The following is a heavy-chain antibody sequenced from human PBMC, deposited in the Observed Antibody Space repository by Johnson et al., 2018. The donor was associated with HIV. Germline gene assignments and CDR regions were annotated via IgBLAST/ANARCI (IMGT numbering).Heavy chain of an antibody. CDR3: ARFGDMATSFHGFDI. J-gene: IGHJ3*02. D-gene: IGHD5-24*01. V-gene: IGHV3-23*04. CDR1: GFPFSSYA. CDR2: IGGSGAGT. Sequence: EMQLVESGGGLVQPGGSLRLSCAASGFPFSSYAMTWVRQAPGKGLEWVSTIGGSGAGTFYADSVRGRFTVSRDNSKDTLYLQMNSLRAEDTAVYYCARFGDMATSFHGFDIWGQGTMVTVSS.